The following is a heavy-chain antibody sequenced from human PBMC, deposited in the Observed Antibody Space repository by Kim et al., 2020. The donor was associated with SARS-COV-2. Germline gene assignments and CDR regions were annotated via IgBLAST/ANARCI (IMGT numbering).Heavy chain of an antibody. CDR1: GFTFSHYW. D-gene: IGHD2-21*01. CDR2: IKEDGSVI. Sequence: GGSLRLSCAASGFTFSHYWMSWIRQAPGKGLEWVAHIKEDGSVIDYVDSVKGRFTVSRDNARDSLYLQMNSLRGEDTAVYYCVRGGWGSFCDYWGQGTPVTVSS. J-gene: IGHJ4*02. CDR3: VRGGWGSFCDY. V-gene: IGHV3-7*03.